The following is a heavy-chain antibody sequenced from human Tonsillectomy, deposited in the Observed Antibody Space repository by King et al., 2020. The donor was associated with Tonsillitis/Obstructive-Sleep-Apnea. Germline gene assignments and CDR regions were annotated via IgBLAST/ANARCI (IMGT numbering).Heavy chain of an antibody. V-gene: IGHV3-53*01. J-gene: IGHJ4*02. CDR1: GFTVSSNY. CDR3: ARAXTVXXMAGLGYYFDS. Sequence: VQLVESGGGLIQPGGSLRLSCAASGFTVSSNYMSWVRQAPGKGLEWVSVIYSGGSTYYADSVKGRFTISRDNSKNTLYLQMNSLRAEDTAVDYCARAXTVXXMAGLGYYFDSWGQGXLVTVSS. CDR2: IYSGGST. D-gene: IGHD4-17*01.